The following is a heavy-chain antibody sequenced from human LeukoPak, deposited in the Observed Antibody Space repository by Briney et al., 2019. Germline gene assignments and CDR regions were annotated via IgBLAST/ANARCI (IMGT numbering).Heavy chain of an antibody. CDR1: GFTFSSYA. CDR2: ISGSGGST. D-gene: IGHD3-22*01. V-gene: IGHV3-23*01. CDR3: AKDWARVVVTSDAFDI. J-gene: IGHJ3*02. Sequence: PGGSLRLSCAASGFTFSSYAMSWVRQAPGKGLEWVSAISGSGGSTYYADSVKGRFTISRDNFKNTLYLQMNSLRAEDTAVYYCAKDWARVVVTSDAFDIWGQGTMVTVSS.